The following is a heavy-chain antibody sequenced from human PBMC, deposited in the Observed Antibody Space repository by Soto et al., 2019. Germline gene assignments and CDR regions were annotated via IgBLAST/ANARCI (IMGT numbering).Heavy chain of an antibody. J-gene: IGHJ4*02. Sequence: SETLSLTCAVYGGSFSGYYWSWIRQPPGKGLEWIGEINHSGSTNYNPSLKSRVTISVDTSKNQFSLKLSSVTAADTAVYYCARVLAPYDFWSGTLTRGYFDYWGQGTLVTVSS. CDR3: ARVLAPYDFWSGTLTRGYFDY. CDR1: GGSFSGYY. CDR2: INHSGST. V-gene: IGHV4-34*01. D-gene: IGHD3-3*01.